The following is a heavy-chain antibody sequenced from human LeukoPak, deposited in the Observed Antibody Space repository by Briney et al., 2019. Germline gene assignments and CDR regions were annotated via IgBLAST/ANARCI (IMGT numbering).Heavy chain of an antibody. Sequence: GGSLRLSCAASGFTFSSYWMHWVRQAPGKGLVWVSRINSDGSSTSYADSVKGRFTISRDNAKNTLYLQMDSLRAEDTAVYYCARENSGYDYGRYYYYGMDVRGQGTTVTVSS. CDR1: GFTFSSYW. J-gene: IGHJ6*02. V-gene: IGHV3-74*01. D-gene: IGHD5-12*01. CDR2: INSDGSST. CDR3: ARENSGYDYGRYYYYGMDV.